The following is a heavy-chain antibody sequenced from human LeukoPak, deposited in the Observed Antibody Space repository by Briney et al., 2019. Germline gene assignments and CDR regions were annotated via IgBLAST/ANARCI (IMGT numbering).Heavy chain of an antibody. CDR1: GFAVSSNY. J-gene: IGHJ6*02. CDR3: ARERDGYCGGDCYYYYGMDV. V-gene: IGHV3-66*01. Sequence: GGSLRLSCTASGFAVSSNYINWVRQAPGKALEWVSVIHSGGNTYYAHSVKDRFTISRDNSKNTVYLQMNSLRAEDTALYYRARERDGYCGGDCYYYYGMDVWGQGTTVTVSS. D-gene: IGHD2-21*02. CDR2: IHSGGNT.